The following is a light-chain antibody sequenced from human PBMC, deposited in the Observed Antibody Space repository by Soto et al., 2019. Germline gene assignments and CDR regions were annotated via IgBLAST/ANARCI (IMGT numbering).Light chain of an antibody. V-gene: IGKV1-9*01. CDR1: QGIGTY. Sequence: IHLTQSPSSLSASVGDSVTITCRASQGIGTYLAWFQQKPGKAPKLLIYAASTLQSGVSSRFSGSGSGAEFSLTINNLQPEDFGTYYCQQVNSFPLTFGPGTKVDIK. CDR2: AAS. CDR3: QQVNSFPLT. J-gene: IGKJ3*01.